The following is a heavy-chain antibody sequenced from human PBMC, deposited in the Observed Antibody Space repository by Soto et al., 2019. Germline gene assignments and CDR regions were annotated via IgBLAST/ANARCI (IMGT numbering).Heavy chain of an antibody. Sequence: PGGSLRLSCTASGFTFGDYAMSWFRQAQGKGLEWVGFIRSKAYGGTTEYAASVKGRFTISRDDSKSIAYLQMNSLKTEDTAVYYCTRRHRRTWAGGYSSSWPQFDYWGQGTLVTVSS. CDR1: GFTFGDYA. D-gene: IGHD6-13*01. V-gene: IGHV3-49*03. CDR3: TRRHRRTWAGGYSSSWPQFDY. J-gene: IGHJ4*02. CDR2: IRSKAYGGTT.